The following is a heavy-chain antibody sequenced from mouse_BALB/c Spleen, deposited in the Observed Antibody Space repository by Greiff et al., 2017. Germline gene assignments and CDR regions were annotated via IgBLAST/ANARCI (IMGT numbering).Heavy chain of an antibody. J-gene: IGHJ4*01. CDR1: GFTFSSFG. Sequence: EVKVEESGGGLVQPGGSMKLSCAASGFTFSSFGMHWVRQAPEKGLEWVAYISSGSSTIYYADTVKGRFTISRDNPKNTLLLQMTSLRSEDTAMYYCARSGDYYAMDYWGQGTSVTVSS. D-gene: IGHD4-1*01. CDR3: ARSGDYYAMDY. CDR2: ISSGSSTI. V-gene: IGHV5-17*02.